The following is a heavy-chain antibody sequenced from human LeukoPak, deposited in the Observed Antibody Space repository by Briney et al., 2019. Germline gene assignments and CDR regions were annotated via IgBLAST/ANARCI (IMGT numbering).Heavy chain of an antibody. CDR1: GSPFTSYW. CDR2: IYPGDSDT. CDR3: ARRFSTMVRGVVFDY. V-gene: IGHV5-51*01. D-gene: IGHD3-10*01. J-gene: IGHJ4*02. Sequence: GGPLQISCKGPGSPFTSYWIGWVRQVPGKGLEWMGIIYPGDSDTRYSPSFQGQVTISADKSISTAYLQWSSLKASDTAMYYCARRFSTMVRGVVFDYWGQGTLVTVSS.